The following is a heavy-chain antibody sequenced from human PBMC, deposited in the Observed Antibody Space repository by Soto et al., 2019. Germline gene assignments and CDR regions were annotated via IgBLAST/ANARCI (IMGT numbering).Heavy chain of an antibody. J-gene: IGHJ4*02. CDR1: GFTFSDYY. V-gene: IGHV3-11*01. CDR3: ARDPYCSSTSCYAGPYYFDY. CDR2: ISSSGSTI. D-gene: IGHD2-2*01. Sequence: QVQLVESGGGLGKPGGSLRLSCAASGFTFSDYYMSWIRQAPGKGLEWVSYISSSGSTIYYADSVKGRFTISRDNAKNSLYLQMNSLRAEDTAVYYCARDPYCSSTSCYAGPYYFDYWGQGTLVTVSS.